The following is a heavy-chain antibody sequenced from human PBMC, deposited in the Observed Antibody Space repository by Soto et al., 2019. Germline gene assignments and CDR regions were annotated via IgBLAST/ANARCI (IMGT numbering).Heavy chain of an antibody. CDR2: ITKNGRNK. CDR1: GFPFSNYA. D-gene: IGHD2-8*01. Sequence: QVQLVESGGGVVQPGGSLRLSCAASGFPFSNYAMHWVRQAPGKGLEWVADITKNGRNKDYADSVKGRLAISRDNSKNTLELQMNSLRVEDTAMYYCGRCNGDDCHSPFDYWGQGTLVTVSS. J-gene: IGHJ4*02. CDR3: GRCNGDDCHSPFDY. V-gene: IGHV3-30*03.